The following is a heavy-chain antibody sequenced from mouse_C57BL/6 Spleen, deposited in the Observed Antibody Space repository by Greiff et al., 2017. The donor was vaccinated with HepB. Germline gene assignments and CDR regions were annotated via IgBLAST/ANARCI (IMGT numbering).Heavy chain of an antibody. CDR2: IDPSDSYT. D-gene: IGHD4-1*01. Sequence: QVQLQQPGTELVKPGASVKLSCKASGYTFTSYWMHWVKQRPGQGLEWIGEIDPSDSYTNYNQKFKGKSTLTVDKSSSTAYMQLSSLTSEDSAVYYCVTGSEDYFDYWGQGTTLTVSS. CDR1: GYTFTSYW. J-gene: IGHJ2*01. CDR3: VTGSEDYFDY. V-gene: IGHV1-69*01.